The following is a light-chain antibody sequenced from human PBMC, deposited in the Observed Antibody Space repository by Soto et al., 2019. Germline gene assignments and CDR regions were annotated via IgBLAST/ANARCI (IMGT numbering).Light chain of an antibody. CDR3: QQYNNWPIT. CDR1: QGIGST. Sequence: EIVLTQSPATLSVSPGERATLSCMASQGIGSTLAWYQQKPGQTPRLLIYDAYIRATGVPARFSGSGSGTEFTLTISSLQSEDSAVYYCQQYNNWPITFGQGTRLEIK. CDR2: DAY. J-gene: IGKJ5*01. V-gene: IGKV3-15*01.